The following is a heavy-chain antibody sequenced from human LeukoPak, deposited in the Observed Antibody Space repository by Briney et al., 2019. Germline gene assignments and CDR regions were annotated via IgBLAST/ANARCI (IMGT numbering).Heavy chain of an antibody. CDR3: ARESIAARPSYAFDI. J-gene: IGHJ3*02. V-gene: IGHV4-59*01. Sequence: SETLSLTCTVSGGSISSYYWSRIRQPPGKGLEWIGYIYYSGSTNYNPSLKSRVTISVDTSKNQFSLKLSSVTAADTAVYYCARESIAARPSYAFDIWGQGTMVTVSS. CDR1: GGSISSYY. D-gene: IGHD6-6*01. CDR2: IYYSGST.